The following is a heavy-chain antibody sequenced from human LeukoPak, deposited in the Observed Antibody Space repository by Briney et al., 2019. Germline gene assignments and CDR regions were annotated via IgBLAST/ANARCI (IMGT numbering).Heavy chain of an antibody. D-gene: IGHD3-22*01. CDR3: ARQIRDYYDSGGAPRD. V-gene: IGHV4-34*01. CDR2: INHSGNT. J-gene: IGHJ4*02. Sequence: SETLSLTCAVYGGSFSGHYWSRIRQPPGKGLEWIGEINHSGNTNYNPSLKSRVTISIDTSNNQISLKLSSVTAADTAVYYCARQIRDYYDSGGAPRDWGQGTLVTVSS. CDR1: GGSFSGHY.